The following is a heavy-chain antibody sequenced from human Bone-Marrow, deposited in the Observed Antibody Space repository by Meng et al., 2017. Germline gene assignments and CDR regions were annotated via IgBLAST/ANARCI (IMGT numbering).Heavy chain of an antibody. CDR2: ISSSSSYI. D-gene: IGHD2/OR15-2a*01. CDR1: GFTFSSYS. V-gene: IGHV3-21*01. J-gene: IGHJ3*02. Sequence: GGSLRLSCAASGFTFSSYSMNWVRQAPGKGLEWVSSISSSSSYIYYADSVKGRFTISRDNAKNSMFLQMNSLRAEDTAVYYCAREIIGAASAFDIWGQGTLVTVSS. CDR3: AREIIGAASAFDI.